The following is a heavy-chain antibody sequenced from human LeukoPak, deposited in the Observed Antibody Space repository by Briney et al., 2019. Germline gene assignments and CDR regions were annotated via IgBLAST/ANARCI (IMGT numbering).Heavy chain of an antibody. CDR3: ARYRRDTAMGFDY. CDR2: IYHNGNT. V-gene: IGHV4-38-2*02. D-gene: IGHD5-18*01. CDR1: GYSINSGFY. J-gene: IGHJ4*02. Sequence: SETLSLICTVSGYSINSGFYWGRIRQPPGKGLEWIANIYHNGNTAYSPSLKSRVTISVDTSKNQFSLKLSSVTAADTAVYHCARYRRDTAMGFDYWGQGTLVTVSS.